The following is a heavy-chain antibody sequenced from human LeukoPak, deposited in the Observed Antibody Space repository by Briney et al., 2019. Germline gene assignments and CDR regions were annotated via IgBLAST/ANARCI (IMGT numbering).Heavy chain of an antibody. J-gene: IGHJ6*03. CDR2: ISSSGSTI. V-gene: IGHV3-11*01. CDR1: GFTFSDYY. Sequence: IPGGSLRLSCAASGFTFSDYYMSWIRQAPGKGLEWVSYISSSGSTIYYADSVKGRFTISRDNAKNSLYLQMNSLRAEDTAVYYCARSIAAAGYLHYYYYYMDGWGKGTTATVSS. CDR3: ARSIAAAGYLHYYYYYMDG. D-gene: IGHD6-13*01.